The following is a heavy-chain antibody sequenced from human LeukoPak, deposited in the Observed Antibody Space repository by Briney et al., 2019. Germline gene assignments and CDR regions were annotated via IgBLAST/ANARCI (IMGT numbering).Heavy chain of an antibody. D-gene: IGHD3-9*01. CDR2: IYTSGST. CDR3: ARGDYDILTGYSLFDY. J-gene: IGHJ4*02. CDR1: GGSISSYY. V-gene: IGHV4-4*07. Sequence: SETLSLTCTVSGGSISSYYWSWIRQPAGKGLEWIVRIYTSGSTNYNPSLKSRVTMSVDTSKNQFSLKLSSVTAADTAVYYCARGDYDILTGYSLFDYWGQGTLVTVSS.